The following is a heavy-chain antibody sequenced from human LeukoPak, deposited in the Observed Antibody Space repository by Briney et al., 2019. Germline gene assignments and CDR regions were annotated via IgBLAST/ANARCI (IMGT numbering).Heavy chain of an antibody. CDR2: ISYDGSNK. V-gene: IGHV3-30*18. D-gene: IGHD6-19*01. CDR1: GFTFSRYG. Sequence: PGGSLRLSCAASGFTFSRYGMHWVRQAPGKGLEWVAVISYDGSNKYYADSVKGRFTISRDNSKNTLYLQMNSLRAEDTAVYYCAKGQSYSSGWYGFDYWGQGTLVTVSS. J-gene: IGHJ4*02. CDR3: AKGQSYSSGWYGFDY.